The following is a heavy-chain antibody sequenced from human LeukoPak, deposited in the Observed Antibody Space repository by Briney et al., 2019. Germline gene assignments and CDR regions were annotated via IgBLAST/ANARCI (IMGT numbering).Heavy chain of an antibody. CDR1: GFTFSSYA. V-gene: IGHV3-30-3*01. D-gene: IGHD6-19*01. J-gene: IGHJ4*02. Sequence: GRSLRLSCAASGFTFSSYAMHWVRQAPGKGLEWVAVISYDGSNKYYADSVKGRFTISRDNSKNTLYLQINSLRAEDTAVYYCARDPSGEQWLVLGYYFDYWGQGTLVTVSS. CDR2: ISYDGSNK. CDR3: ARDPSGEQWLVLGYYFDY.